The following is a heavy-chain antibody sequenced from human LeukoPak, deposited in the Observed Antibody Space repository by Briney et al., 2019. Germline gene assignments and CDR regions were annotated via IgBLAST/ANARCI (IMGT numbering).Heavy chain of an antibody. Sequence: SETLSLTCTVSGDSISNYYWSWIRQPAGKGLEWIGRIYTSGSTNYNPSLKSRVTMSVDTSKSQFSLKLSSVTAADTAVYYCARVSLVRGAPDYYFDYWGQGTLVTVSS. J-gene: IGHJ4*02. CDR1: GDSISNYY. V-gene: IGHV4-4*07. D-gene: IGHD3-10*01. CDR2: IYTSGST. CDR3: ARVSLVRGAPDYYFDY.